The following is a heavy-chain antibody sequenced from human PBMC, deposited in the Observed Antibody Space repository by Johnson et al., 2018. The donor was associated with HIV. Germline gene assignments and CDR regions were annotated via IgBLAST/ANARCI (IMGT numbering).Heavy chain of an antibody. D-gene: IGHD6-13*01. CDR1: GFTFSSYA. V-gene: IGHV3-23*04. J-gene: IGHJ3*01. Sequence: VQLVESGGGVVQPGGSLRLSCAASGFTFSSYAMSWVRQAPGKGLEWVSAISGRGDTTYYTDSVKGRFTIYRDNSKNTLYLQMNSLRGEDTAVYYCTTHSSSWADAFDVWGQGTMVTVSS. CDR2: ISGRGDTT. CDR3: TTHSSSWADAFDV.